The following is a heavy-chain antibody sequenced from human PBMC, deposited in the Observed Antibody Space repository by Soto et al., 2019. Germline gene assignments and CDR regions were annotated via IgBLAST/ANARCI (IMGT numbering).Heavy chain of an antibody. D-gene: IGHD2-21*02. Sequence: GGSLRLSCAASGFTFSGYWMTWVRQAPGKGLEWVANIKQDGSDKYYVDSVKGRFTISRDNAKNSLYLQMNSLRAEDTAVYYCARFRCGGDCYYDYWGQGTLVTVSS. CDR2: IKQDGSDK. J-gene: IGHJ4*02. V-gene: IGHV3-7*03. CDR3: ARFRCGGDCYYDY. CDR1: GFTFSGYW.